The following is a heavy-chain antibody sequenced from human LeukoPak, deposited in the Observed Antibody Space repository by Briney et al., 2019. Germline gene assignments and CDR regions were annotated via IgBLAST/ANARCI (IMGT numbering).Heavy chain of an antibody. V-gene: IGHV4-31*03. CDR1: GGSISSGGYY. J-gene: IGHJ6*02. Sequence: SETLSLTCTVSGGSISSGGYYGSWIRQHPGKCLEWIGYIYYSGSTYYNPSLKSRVTISVDTSKNQLALKLCSVTAADTAVYYCASASSGPGSYYYYGMDVWGQGTTVTVFS. D-gene: IGHD6-19*01. CDR3: ASASSGPGSYYYYGMDV. CDR2: IYYSGST.